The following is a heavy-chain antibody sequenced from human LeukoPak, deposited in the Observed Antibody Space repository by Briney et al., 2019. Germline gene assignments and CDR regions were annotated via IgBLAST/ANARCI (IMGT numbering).Heavy chain of an antibody. CDR2: IGALSGQT. CDR3: VRDNSGLAGVSLDI. Sequence: ASVKVSCKASGNMFVSRGFSWVRQAPGQGLEWMGWIGALSGQTQFAQKFRDRLSMTTDTSTSTAYMELKSLRADDTAVYFCVRDNSGLAGVSLDIWGQGTQVTVSS. CDR1: GNMFVSRG. V-gene: IGHV1-18*01. J-gene: IGHJ4*02. D-gene: IGHD6-13*01.